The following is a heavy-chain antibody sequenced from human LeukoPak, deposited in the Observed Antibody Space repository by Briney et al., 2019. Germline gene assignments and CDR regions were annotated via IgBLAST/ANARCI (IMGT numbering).Heavy chain of an antibody. Sequence: SETLSLTCTVSGGSISSYYWSWIRQPPGKGLEVIGYIYYSGSTDYNPSLKSRITISVDTSKNQFSLTLSPAPAADTAAYHCVRGSSSDYYAMDVSGPGNTVT. CDR2: IYYSGST. J-gene: IGHJ6*02. CDR1: GGSISSYY. CDR3: VRGSSSDYYAMDV. D-gene: IGHD6-13*01. V-gene: IGHV4-59*01.